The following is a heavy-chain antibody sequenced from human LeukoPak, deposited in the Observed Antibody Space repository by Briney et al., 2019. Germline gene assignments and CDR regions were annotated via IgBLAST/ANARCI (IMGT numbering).Heavy chain of an antibody. J-gene: IGHJ4*02. D-gene: IGHD2-2*01. CDR3: AKDPSNCSRTSCNYFDY. CDR1: GFTFSSYA. CDR2: ISGSGGST. V-gene: IGHV3-23*01. Sequence: TGGSLILSFAASGFTFSSYAMSWVRQAPGKGLEWVSAISGSGGSTYYADSVKGRFTISRDNSKNTLYLQMNSLRAEDTAVYYCAKDPSNCSRTSCNYFDYWGQGTLVTVSS.